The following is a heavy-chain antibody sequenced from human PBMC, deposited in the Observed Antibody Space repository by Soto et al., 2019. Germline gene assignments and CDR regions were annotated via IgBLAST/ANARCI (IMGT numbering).Heavy chain of an antibody. D-gene: IGHD2-2*01. CDR2: IYYSGST. Sequence: SGTLSLTCTVSGGSISSGDYYWSWIRQPPGKGLEWIGYIYYSGSTYYNPSLKSRVTISVDTSKNQFSLKLSSVTAADTAVYYCARELRDLSQLLTRTYYYYGMDVWGQGTTVTVSS. CDR3: ARELRDLSQLLTRTYYYYGMDV. CDR1: GGSISSGDYY. V-gene: IGHV4-30-4*01. J-gene: IGHJ6*02.